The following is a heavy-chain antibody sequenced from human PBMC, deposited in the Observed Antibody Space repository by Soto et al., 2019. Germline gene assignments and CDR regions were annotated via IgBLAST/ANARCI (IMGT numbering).Heavy chain of an antibody. CDR1: GCSISSGDYY. J-gene: IGHJ6*02. CDR2: MYYSGST. Sequence: QVQLQESGPGLVKPSQTLSLTCTVSGCSISSGDYYWSWIRQPPGKGLEWIGYMYYSGSTYYNLSLHIRATVSVDTSKHQFSLKLSSVTAADTDVYYCARASPVVTDVWGQGTTVTVSS. D-gene: IGHD5-18*01. V-gene: IGHV4-30-4*01. CDR3: ARASPVVTDV.